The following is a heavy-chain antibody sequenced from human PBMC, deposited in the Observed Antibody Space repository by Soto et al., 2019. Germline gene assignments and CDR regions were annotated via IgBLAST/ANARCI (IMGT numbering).Heavy chain of an antibody. Sequence: QVQLVESGGGVVQPGTSQRLSCVGSGFTFRSFVIHWVRQAPGKGLEWVALTSYDGSNAYYGDSVKGRFTISRDNSKNTVDLQMDSLRVEDTALYYCARWGTTGGLDFWGQGTLVSVSS. CDR3: ARWGTTGGLDF. CDR2: TSYDGSNA. V-gene: IGHV3-30*03. D-gene: IGHD3-16*01. J-gene: IGHJ4*02. CDR1: GFTFRSFV.